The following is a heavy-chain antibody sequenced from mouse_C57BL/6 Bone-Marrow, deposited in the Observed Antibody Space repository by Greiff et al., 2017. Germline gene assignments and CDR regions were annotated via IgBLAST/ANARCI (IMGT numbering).Heavy chain of an antibody. J-gene: IGHJ3*01. CDR3: ARRAVRFAY. Sequence: QVQLQQPGAELLKPGASVKMSCKASGFNFTSYWITWVKQRPGQGPEWIGDIYPGSGSTNFNEKFKSKATLTVDTSSSTAYMQLSSLTSEDSAVYYCARRAVRFAYWGQGTLVTVSA. D-gene: IGHD1-1*01. CDR1: GFNFTSYW. V-gene: IGHV1-55*01. CDR2: IYPGSGST.